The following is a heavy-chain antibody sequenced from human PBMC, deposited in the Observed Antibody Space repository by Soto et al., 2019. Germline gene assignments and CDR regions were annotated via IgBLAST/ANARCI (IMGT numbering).Heavy chain of an antibody. J-gene: IGHJ4*02. CDR2: ISYDGSNK. V-gene: IGHV3-30-3*01. Sequence: GGSLRLSCAASGFTFSSYAMHWVRQAPGKGLEWVAVISYDGSNKYYADSVKGRFTISRDNSKNTLYLQMNSLRAEDTAVYYCARWGIAAGDYWGQGTLVTVSS. CDR1: GFTFSSYA. CDR3: ARWGIAAGDY. D-gene: IGHD6-13*01.